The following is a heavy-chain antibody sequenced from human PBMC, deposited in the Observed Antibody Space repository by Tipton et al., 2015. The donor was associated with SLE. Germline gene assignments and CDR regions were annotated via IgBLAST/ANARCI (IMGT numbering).Heavy chain of an antibody. CDR2: IRSKAYGGTT. J-gene: IGHJ4*02. CDR1: GFTFGDYA. Sequence: SLRLSCTASGFTFGDYAMSWVRQAPGKGLEWVGFIRSKAYGGTTEYAASVKGRFTISRDDSKSIAYLQMNSLKTEDTAVYYCAKDMGRRNGYLFDYWGQGTLLTVSS. D-gene: IGHD5-24*01. V-gene: IGHV3-49*04. CDR3: AKDMGRRNGYLFDY.